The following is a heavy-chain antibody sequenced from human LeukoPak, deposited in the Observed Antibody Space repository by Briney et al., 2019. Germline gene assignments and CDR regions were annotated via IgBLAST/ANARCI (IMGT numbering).Heavy chain of an antibody. CDR3: ARDQLSRGVWFDP. CDR1: GYTFNNYG. Sequence: ASVKVSCTASGYTFNNYGITWVRQAPGQGLEWMGWISTYNGNTNYAQKLQGRVTMTTDTSTSTAYMELRSLRSDDTAVYYCARDQLSRGVWFDPCGQGTQVTVSS. J-gene: IGHJ5*02. V-gene: IGHV1-18*01. D-gene: IGHD1-1*01. CDR2: ISTYNGNT.